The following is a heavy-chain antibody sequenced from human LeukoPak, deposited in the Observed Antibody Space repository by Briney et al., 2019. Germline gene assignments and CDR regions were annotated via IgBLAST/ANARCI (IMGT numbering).Heavy chain of an antibody. CDR2: ISAYNGNT. J-gene: IGHJ4*02. D-gene: IGHD2-2*01. V-gene: IGHV1-18*01. CDR3: ARAIRDCSSTSCLYYFDY. CDR1: GYTFTSYG. Sequence: ASVKVSCKASGYTFTSYGISWVRQAPGQGLEWMGWISAYNGNTNYAQKLQGRVTMTTDTSTSTAYMELRSLRSDDTAVYYCARAIRDCSSTSCLYYFDYWGQGTLVTVSS.